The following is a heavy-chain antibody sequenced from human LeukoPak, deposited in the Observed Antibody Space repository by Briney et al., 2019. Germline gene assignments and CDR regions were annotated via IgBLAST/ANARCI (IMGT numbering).Heavy chain of an antibody. D-gene: IGHD3-10*01. CDR1: GFTFSGYW. V-gene: IGHV3-7*01. J-gene: IGHJ4*02. CDR2: IKGDGSEH. Sequence: GGSLRLSCAASGFTFSGYWMSWVRQAPGRGLEWVANIKGDGSEHNYVDSVKGRFTVSRDNARNSLFLQMNSLRVEDTAVYYCARDWGETTMVFDYWGQGALVTVSS. CDR3: ARDWGETTMVFDY.